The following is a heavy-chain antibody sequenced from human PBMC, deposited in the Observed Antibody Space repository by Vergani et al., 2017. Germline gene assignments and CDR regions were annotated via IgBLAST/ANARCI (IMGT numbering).Heavy chain of an antibody. CDR3: ARTYSSSWPWFDP. V-gene: IGHV3-48*04. Sequence: EVQLVESGGGLVQPGGSLRLSCAASGFTFSSYSMNWVRQAPGQGLEWVSYISSSSSTIYYADSVKGRFTISRDNAKNSLYLQMNILRAEDTAVYYCARTYSSSWPWFDPWGQGTLVTVSS. CDR1: GFTFSSYS. J-gene: IGHJ5*02. D-gene: IGHD6-13*01. CDR2: ISSSSSTI.